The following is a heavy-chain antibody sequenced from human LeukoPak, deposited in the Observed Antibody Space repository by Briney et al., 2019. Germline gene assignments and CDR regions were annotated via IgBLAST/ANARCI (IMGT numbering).Heavy chain of an antibody. CDR1: GGSFSGYY. D-gene: IGHD6-19*01. J-gene: IGHJ4*02. CDR2: INHSGST. Sequence: SETLSLTCAVYGGSFSGYYWSWIRQPPGKGLEWIGEINHSGSTNYNPPLKSRVTISVDTSKNQFSLKLSSVTAADTAVYYCASIRGSGQDYWGQGTLVTVSS. CDR3: ASIRGSGQDY. V-gene: IGHV4-34*01.